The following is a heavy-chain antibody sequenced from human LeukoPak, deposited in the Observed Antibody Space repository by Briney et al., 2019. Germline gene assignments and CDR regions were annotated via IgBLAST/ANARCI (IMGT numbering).Heavy chain of an antibody. V-gene: IGHV3-23*01. D-gene: IGHD3-22*01. J-gene: IGHJ5*02. CDR1: GFTFSSYA. CDR2: ISGSGGST. CDR3: AKAYYDSSGYYYADDH. Sequence: GGSLRLSCAASGFTFSSYAMSWVRQAPGKGLEWVSAISGSGGSTYYADSVKGRFTISRDNSKNTLYLQMNSLRAEDTAVYYCAKAYYDSSGYYYADDHWGQGTLVTVSS.